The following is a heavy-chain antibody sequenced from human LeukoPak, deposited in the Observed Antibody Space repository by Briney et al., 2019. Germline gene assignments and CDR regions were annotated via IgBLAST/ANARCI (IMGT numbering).Heavy chain of an antibody. CDR3: AKSVVVITFRFDD. Sequence: PGGSLTLSCAASGFTFTTYWMSWIRQAPGKGLEWVANINQDGTDKYYVDSVKGRFTFSRDNAQNSLYLQMNSLRADDTAIYYCAKSVVVITFRFDDWGQGALVTVSS. CDR1: GFTFTTYW. D-gene: IGHD2-15*01. CDR2: INQDGTDK. V-gene: IGHV3-7*03. J-gene: IGHJ4*02.